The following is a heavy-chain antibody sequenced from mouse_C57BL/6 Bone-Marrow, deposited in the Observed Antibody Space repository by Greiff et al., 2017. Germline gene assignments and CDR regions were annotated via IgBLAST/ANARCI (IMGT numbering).Heavy chain of an antibody. V-gene: IGHV1-69*01. CDR2: IDPSDSYT. CDR1: GYTFTSYW. CDR3: ARTTTVVAGDY. J-gene: IGHJ2*01. Sequence: VQLQQPGAELVMPGASVKLSCKASGYTFTSYWMHWVKQRPGQGLEWIGEIDPSDSYTNYNQQFKGKSTLTVDKSSSTAYMQLSSLTSDDSAVYYCARTTTVVAGDYWGQGTTLTVSS. D-gene: IGHD1-1*01.